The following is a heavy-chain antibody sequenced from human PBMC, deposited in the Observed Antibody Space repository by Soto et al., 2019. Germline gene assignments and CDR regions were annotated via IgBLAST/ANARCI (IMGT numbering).Heavy chain of an antibody. J-gene: IGHJ4*02. Sequence: QITLKESGPTLVKPTQTLTLTCTFSGFSLSTSGVGVGWIRQPPGKALEWLALIYWADDKRYSPSLKSRLTISKDTAKNQLVLTIPNMDPVDTATYYCAHMGDLITMVRGVDYFDYWGQGTLVTVSS. V-gene: IGHV2-5*02. CDR1: GFSLSTSGVG. D-gene: IGHD3-10*01. CDR2: IYWADDK. CDR3: AHMGDLITMVRGVDYFDY.